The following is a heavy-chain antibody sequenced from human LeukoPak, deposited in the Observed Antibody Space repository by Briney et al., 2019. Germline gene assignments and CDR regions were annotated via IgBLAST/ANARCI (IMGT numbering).Heavy chain of an antibody. V-gene: IGHV3-33*08. J-gene: IGHJ3*02. CDR3: ARDYYDSSGYYFGAFDI. D-gene: IGHD3-22*01. CDR1: GFTFSSYW. CDR2: IWYDGSKE. Sequence: GGSLRLSCAASGFTFSSYWMHWVRQAPGKGLEWVAVIWYDGSKEYYADSVKGRFTISRDNSKNTLYLQMNSLRAEDTAVYYCARDYYDSSGYYFGAFDIWGQGTMVTVSS.